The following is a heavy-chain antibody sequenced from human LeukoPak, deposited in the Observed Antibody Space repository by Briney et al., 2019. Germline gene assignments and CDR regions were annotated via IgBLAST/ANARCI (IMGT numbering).Heavy chain of an antibody. V-gene: IGHV3-30-3*01. CDR2: IPYYGSNN. CDR1: GVTFSSYA. D-gene: IGHD6-19*01. Sequence: GGSLRLSCAASGVTFSSYAMHGVRQAPGKGLEWGAVIPYYGSNNYYPDSVKGRFTNSRDNSKNPLHPQMNSRRADDTAVYYCTAEKYSSGWYEGYWGQGTLVTVSS. J-gene: IGHJ4*02. CDR3: TAEKYSSGWYEGY.